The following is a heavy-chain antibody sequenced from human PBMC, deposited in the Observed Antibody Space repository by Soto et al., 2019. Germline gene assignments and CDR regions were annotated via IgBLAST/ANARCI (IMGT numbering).Heavy chain of an antibody. CDR2: IYYSGST. CDR3: ARVEYSGYVDY. D-gene: IGHD5-12*01. CDR1: GGSIISYY. J-gene: IGHJ4*02. V-gene: IGHV4-59*01. Sequence: SETLSLTCSVSGGSIISYYWSWSRHPPGKGLEWIGYIYYSGSTNYNPSLKSRVTISVDTSKNQFSLKLSSVTAADTAVYYCARVEYSGYVDYWGQGTLVTVSS.